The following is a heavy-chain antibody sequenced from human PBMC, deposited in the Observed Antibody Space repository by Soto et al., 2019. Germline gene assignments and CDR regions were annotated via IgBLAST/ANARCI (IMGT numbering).Heavy chain of an antibody. V-gene: IGHV3-23*01. Sequence: PGGSLRLSCAASGFTFSSYAMSWVRQAPGKGLEWVSAISGSGGSTYYADSVKGLFTISRDNSKNTLYLQMKSLRAEDTAVYYCAKDLRDTYYYDSSGYYKGENWFDPWGQGTLVTVSS. J-gene: IGHJ5*02. CDR3: AKDLRDTYYYDSSGYYKGENWFDP. CDR2: ISGSGGST. CDR1: GFTFSSYA. D-gene: IGHD3-22*01.